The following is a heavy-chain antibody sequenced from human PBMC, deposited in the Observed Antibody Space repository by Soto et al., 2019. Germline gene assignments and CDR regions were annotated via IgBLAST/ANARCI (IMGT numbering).Heavy chain of an antibody. V-gene: IGHV3-33*01. CDR3: ATGGQLTRPLGY. J-gene: IGHJ4*02. CDR1: GFTFSSYG. CDR2: IWYDGSNK. Sequence: GGSLRLSCAASGFTFSSYGMHWVRQAPGKGLEWVAVIWYDGSNKYYADSVKGRFTISRDNSKNTLYLQMNGLRAEDTAVYYCATGGQLTRPLGYWGQGTLVTVSS. D-gene: IGHD6-13*01.